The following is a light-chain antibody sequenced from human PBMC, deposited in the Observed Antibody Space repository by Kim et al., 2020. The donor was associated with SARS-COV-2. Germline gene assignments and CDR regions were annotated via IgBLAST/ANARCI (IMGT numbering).Light chain of an antibody. CDR2: GAS. CDR1: QTVYSSY. CDR3: QQYGRSPYT. J-gene: IGKJ2*01. V-gene: IGKV3-20*01. Sequence: IVLTQSPGPVSLSPGERATLSCRASQTVYSSYVAWYQQKTGQAPRLLIYGASSRATGIPDRFSGSGSGTDFTLTISRLEPEDFAVYYCQQYGRSPYTFGQGTKLEI.